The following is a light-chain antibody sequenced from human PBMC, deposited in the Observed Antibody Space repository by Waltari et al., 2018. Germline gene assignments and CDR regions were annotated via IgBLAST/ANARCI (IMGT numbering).Light chain of an antibody. V-gene: IGLV5-45*01. CDR2: YRSDSEN. CDR3: MILYNRAVV. J-gene: IGLJ2*01. Sequence: QAVLTQPAFLSASPGASASLTCTARSDINFGTYKIYWYQQRPGSPPQVLLKYRSDSENQQGSGVPSRFSGSKDISANAGILLISGLQSEDEADYYCMILYNRAVVFGGGTKLTVL. CDR1: SDINFGTYK.